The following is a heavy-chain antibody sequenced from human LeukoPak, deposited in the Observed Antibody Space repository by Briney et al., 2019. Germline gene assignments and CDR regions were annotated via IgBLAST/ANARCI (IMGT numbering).Heavy chain of an antibody. V-gene: IGHV4-30-4*08. D-gene: IGHD3-10*01. CDR2: IYYSGST. CDR3: ARQVRDGSGSYHFDY. J-gene: IGHJ4*02. CDR1: GGSISSGDYY. Sequence: SETLSLTCTVSGGSISSGDYYWSWIRQPPGKGLEWIGYIYYSGSTYYNPSLKSRVTISIDTPKNQFSLKLSSVTAADTAVYYCARQVRDGSGSYHFDYWGQGTLVTVSS.